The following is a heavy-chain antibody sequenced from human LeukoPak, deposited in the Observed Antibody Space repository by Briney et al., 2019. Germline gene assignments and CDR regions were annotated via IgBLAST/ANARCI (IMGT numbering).Heavy chain of an antibody. J-gene: IGHJ4*02. D-gene: IGHD6-13*01. Sequence: ASVKVSCKASGYTFTNYYLYWVRQAPGLGLEWMGIISPSGGSTSYAQKFQGRVTMTGDTSTSTVYMELRSLTSDDTAVYYCARDQSVGSSRYYYFEYWGQGTLVTVST. CDR3: ARDQSVGSSRYYYFEY. CDR1: GYTFTNYY. V-gene: IGHV1-46*01. CDR2: ISPSGGST.